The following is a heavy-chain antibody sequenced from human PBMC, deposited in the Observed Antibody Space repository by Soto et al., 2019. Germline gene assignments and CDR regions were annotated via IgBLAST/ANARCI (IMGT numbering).Heavy chain of an antibody. Sequence: ASVKVSCKASGYTFNNYGISWVRQAPGQGLEWMGWIRASNGNTKYAQKLQDRVTMTTDTSTSTAYMELRSLRSDDTAVYFCARGIKYGAYSRWFDLWGQGTLVTVSS. D-gene: IGHD4-17*01. J-gene: IGHJ5*02. V-gene: IGHV1-18*01. CDR1: GYTFNNYG. CDR3: ARGIKYGAYSRWFDL. CDR2: IRASNGNT.